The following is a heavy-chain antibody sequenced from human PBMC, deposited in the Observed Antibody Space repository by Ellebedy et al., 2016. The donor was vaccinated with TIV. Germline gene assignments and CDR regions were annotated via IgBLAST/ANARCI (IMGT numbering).Heavy chain of an antibody. V-gene: IGHV3-53*01. Sequence: GESLKISCAGPGFTIRANYMAWVRQAPGKGLEWVSVLYVGDSTYYADSVRGRFTISRDDSKNTLYLQMNNLSDEDTAVYYCAASEYMSGWSAIDYWGQGTLVTVSS. CDR2: LYVGDST. CDR1: GFTIRANY. D-gene: IGHD6-19*01. J-gene: IGHJ4*02. CDR3: AASEYMSGWSAIDY.